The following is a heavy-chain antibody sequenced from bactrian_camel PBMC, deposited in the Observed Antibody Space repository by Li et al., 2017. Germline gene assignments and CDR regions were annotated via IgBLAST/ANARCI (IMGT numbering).Heavy chain of an antibody. J-gene: IGHJ4*01. CDR2: IERGGSST. CDR1: GFTFSNYY. Sequence: QLVESGGGLVQPGGSLRLACEGSGFTFSNYYIYWVRQAPGKGLDWVASIERGGSSTHSEFVKGRFTISKDNAKNTVYLQMNSLKPEDTGMYFCAAGPLRLACGGQWDYWGQGTQVTVS. D-gene: IGHD1*01. V-gene: IGHV3S25*01. CDR3: AAGPLRLACGGQWDY.